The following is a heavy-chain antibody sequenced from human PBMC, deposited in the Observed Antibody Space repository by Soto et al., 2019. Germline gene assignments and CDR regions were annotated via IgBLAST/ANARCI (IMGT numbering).Heavy chain of an antibody. J-gene: IGHJ4*02. CDR2: ISHIGSV. CDR3: ARSFGWYAIDY. V-gene: IGHV4-4*02. CDR1: GVSISSNYY. D-gene: IGHD6-19*01. Sequence: QVLLQESGPGLVQPSGTLSLSCVVSGVSISSNYYWGWVRQPPGKGLEWLGDISHIGSVNYNPSRKCXVTISMDKSQNQFSLKVNSVTAADTAVYYCARSFGWYAIDYWGQGTLVIVSS.